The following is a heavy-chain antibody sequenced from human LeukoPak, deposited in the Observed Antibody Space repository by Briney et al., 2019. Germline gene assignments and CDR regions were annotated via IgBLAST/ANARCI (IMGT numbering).Heavy chain of an antibody. CDR1: GGSVNSGTYY. D-gene: IGHD3-22*01. Sequence: SETLSLTCTVSGGSVNSGTYYWSWIRQPPGKGLEWIGNIYSSGSAYYNPSLKSRVTMSVDTSKDQFSLKLSSVTAADTAVYYCARKPIVNSAWYYFDYWGQGTLVTVSS. CDR2: IYSSGSA. V-gene: IGHV4-39*07. CDR3: ARKPIVNSAWYYFDY. J-gene: IGHJ4*02.